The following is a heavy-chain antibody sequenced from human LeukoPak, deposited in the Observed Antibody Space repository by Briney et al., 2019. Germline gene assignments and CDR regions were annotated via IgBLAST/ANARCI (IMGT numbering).Heavy chain of an antibody. CDR3: ARASALTFGGEGYYFDY. V-gene: IGHV1-18*01. Sequence: ASVKVSCKASGYTFTSYGISWVRQAPGQGLEWVGWISAYNGNTNYAQQLQGRVTMTTDTSTTTAYMELRSLRSDDTAVYYCARASALTFGGEGYYFDYWGQGTLVTVSS. D-gene: IGHD3-16*01. CDR2: ISAYNGNT. CDR1: GYTFTSYG. J-gene: IGHJ4*02.